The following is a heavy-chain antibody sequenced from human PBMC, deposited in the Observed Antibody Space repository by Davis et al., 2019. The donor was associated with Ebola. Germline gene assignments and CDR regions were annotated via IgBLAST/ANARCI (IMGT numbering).Heavy chain of an antibody. V-gene: IGHV1-18*01. CDR1: GYTFTSYG. CDR2: ISAYNGNT. D-gene: IGHD3-10*01. Sequence: ASVKVSCKASGYTFTSYGISWVRQVPGQGLEWMGWISAYNGNTNYAQKLQGRVTMTTDTSTSTAYMELRSLRSDDTAVYYCARWRFGELLYLGWFDPWGQGTLVTVSS. CDR3: ARWRFGELLYLGWFDP. J-gene: IGHJ5*02.